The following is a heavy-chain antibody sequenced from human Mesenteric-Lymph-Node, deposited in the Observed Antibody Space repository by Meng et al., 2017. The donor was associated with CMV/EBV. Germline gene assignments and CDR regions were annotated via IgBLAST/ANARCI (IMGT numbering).Heavy chain of an antibody. V-gene: IGHV3-23*01. D-gene: IGHD3-3*01. CDR2: ISGSGGST. CDR1: GFTVSSNY. CDR3: AKTEPPDYYDFWSGYREGV. Sequence: GGSLRLSCAASGFTVSSNYMSWVRQAPGKGLEWVSAISGSGGSTYYADSVKGRFTISRDNSKNTLYLQMNSLRAEDTAVYFCAKTEPPDYYDFWSGYREGVWGQGTTVTVSS. J-gene: IGHJ6*02.